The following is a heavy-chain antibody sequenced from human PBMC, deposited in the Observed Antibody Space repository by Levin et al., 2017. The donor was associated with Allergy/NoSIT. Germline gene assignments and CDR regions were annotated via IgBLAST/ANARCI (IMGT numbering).Heavy chain of an antibody. J-gene: IGHJ4*02. Sequence: GESLKISCAASGFTFSNYAMTWVRQAPGEGLEWVSGISCGGSSTYYADSVKGRFTISRDNSKNTLYLQMNSLRAEDTAVYYCAKASIAVVGTVDYWGQGTLVTVSS. CDR2: ISCGGSST. D-gene: IGHD6-19*01. V-gene: IGHV3-23*01. CDR1: GFTFSNYA. CDR3: AKASIAVVGTVDY.